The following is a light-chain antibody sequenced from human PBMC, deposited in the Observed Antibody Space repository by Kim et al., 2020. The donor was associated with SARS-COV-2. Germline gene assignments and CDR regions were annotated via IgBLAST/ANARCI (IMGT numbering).Light chain of an antibody. CDR1: SDHSNNA. CDR2: INSDGSH. Sequence: QPVLTQSPSASASLGSSVKLTCILDSDHSNNAIAWHQQQPEKGPQYLMKINSDGSHNKGDGIPGRFSGSSSGAERYLTISNLQSEDEADYYCQAWGTGVQVFGGGTQLTVL. J-gene: IGLJ2*01. V-gene: IGLV4-69*01. CDR3: QAWGTGVQV.